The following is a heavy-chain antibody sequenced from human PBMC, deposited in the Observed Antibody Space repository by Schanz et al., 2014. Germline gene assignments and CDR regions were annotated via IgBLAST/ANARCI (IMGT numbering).Heavy chain of an antibody. CDR3: ARGRGCTGGSCYSWFDL. Sequence: QVQLVQSEAAVKKPGASVKVSCKASGYFFSSYGISWVRQAPGQGLEWMGRIIPIHGIVNYAQRFQDRVRITADKSTSTANMELSSLRSDDTADYYCARGRGCTGGSCYSWFDLWGQGTLVTVAS. CDR1: GYFFSSYG. V-gene: IGHV1-69*04. CDR2: IIPIHGIV. J-gene: IGHJ5*02. D-gene: IGHD2-15*01.